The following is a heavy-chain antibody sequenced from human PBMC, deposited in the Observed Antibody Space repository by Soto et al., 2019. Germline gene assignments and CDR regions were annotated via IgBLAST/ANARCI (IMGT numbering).Heavy chain of an antibody. J-gene: IGHJ6*02. Sequence: GGSLRLSCAASGFTLTTYTMNWVRQASGKGLEWVSSITSSSGHIYYADSVKGRFTISRDNARNSLYLQMNSLRAEDTAVYYCVRERGLSSFYGMDVWGQGTTVTVSS. CDR2: ITSSSGHI. CDR3: VRERGLSSFYGMDV. CDR1: GFTLTTYT. V-gene: IGHV3-21*01. D-gene: IGHD3-10*01.